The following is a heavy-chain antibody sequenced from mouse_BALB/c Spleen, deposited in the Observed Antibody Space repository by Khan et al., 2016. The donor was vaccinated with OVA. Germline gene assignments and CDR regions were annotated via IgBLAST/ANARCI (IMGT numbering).Heavy chain of an antibody. V-gene: IGHV1-26*01. D-gene: IGHD2-14*01. CDR1: GYSFTLYY. Sequence: VQLKQSGPDLVKPGASVKISCKASGYSFTLYYMSWVKQSHGKSLEWIGRINPNTDNINYNQEFKGKAMLTVDKSSNTAYMEFRSLTSEDSAVYFCARGYDFFASWGQGTLVTVSP. J-gene: IGHJ3*01. CDR2: INPNTDNI. CDR3: ARGYDFFAS.